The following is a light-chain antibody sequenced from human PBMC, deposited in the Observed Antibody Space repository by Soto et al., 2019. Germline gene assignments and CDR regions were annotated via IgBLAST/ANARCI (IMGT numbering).Light chain of an antibody. Sequence: SGMAQTACVXESALHQISLSCTWTSGLIGSYNRVSCYKQHPGKAPKLIIYEVTDRPSGVSNPFSGYKPGNTASLTMSGLQAEDEAEYYCSSYTTLNTRACVFATGTK. CDR3: SSYTTLNTRACV. V-gene: IGLV2-14*01. CDR1: SGLIGSYNR. J-gene: IGLJ1*01. CDR2: EVT.